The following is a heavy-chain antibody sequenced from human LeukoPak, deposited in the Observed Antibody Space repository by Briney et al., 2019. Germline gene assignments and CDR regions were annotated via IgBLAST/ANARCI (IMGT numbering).Heavy chain of an antibody. V-gene: IGHV3-20*04. Sequence: GSLRLSCAASGLIFDDHGMSWVRQAPGKGLEWVSGIKWNGGSTGYADSVKGRFTISRDNAKNSLYLQMNSLRVEDTALYYCVRHSNYESSGQFDYWGQGTLVTVSS. D-gene: IGHD3-22*01. CDR2: IKWNGGST. CDR3: VRHSNYESSGQFDY. CDR1: GLIFDDHG. J-gene: IGHJ4*02.